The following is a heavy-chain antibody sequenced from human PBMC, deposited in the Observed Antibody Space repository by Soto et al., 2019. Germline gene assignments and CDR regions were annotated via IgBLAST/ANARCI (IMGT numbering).Heavy chain of an antibody. CDR3: ARDLTYGDYYYYYSMDV. Sequence: EVQLVESGGGLVQPGGSLRLSCAASGFNFSSYWMHWVRQAPGKGLVWVSRINSDGSSTSYADSVKGRFTISRDNAKNTLYLQMNSLRAEDTAVYYCARDLTYGDYYYYYSMDVWGKGTTVTVSS. V-gene: IGHV3-74*01. CDR1: GFNFSSYW. J-gene: IGHJ6*03. CDR2: INSDGSST. D-gene: IGHD4-17*01.